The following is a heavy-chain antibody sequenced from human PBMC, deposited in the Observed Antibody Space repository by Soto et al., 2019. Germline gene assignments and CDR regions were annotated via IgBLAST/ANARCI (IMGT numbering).Heavy chain of an antibody. CDR3: ARFRLGEMVFDY. J-gene: IGHJ4*02. CDR2: INPSGGST. Sequence: QVQLVQSGAEVKKPGASVKVSCKASGYTFTSYYMHWVRQAPGQGLEWMGIINPSGGSTSYAQKFQGRVTMTRDTSTSTVYMELSSLRSEGTAVYYCARFRLGEMVFDYWGQGTLVTVSS. CDR1: GYTFTSYY. D-gene: IGHD3-16*01. V-gene: IGHV1-46*03.